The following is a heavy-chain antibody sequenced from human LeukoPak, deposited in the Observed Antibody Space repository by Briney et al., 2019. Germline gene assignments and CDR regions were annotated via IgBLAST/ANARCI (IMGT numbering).Heavy chain of an antibody. CDR1: GYTFTGYY. D-gene: IGHD3-10*01. CDR3: ARDRNLLWFGEVNDAFDI. V-gene: IGHV1-2*02. Sequence: ASVKVSCKASGYTFTGYYMHWVRQAPGQGLEWMGWINPNSGGTNYAQKFQGRVTMTRDTSISTAYMELSRLRSDDTAVYYCARDRNLLWFGEVNDAFDIWGQGTMVTVSS. CDR2: INPNSGGT. J-gene: IGHJ3*02.